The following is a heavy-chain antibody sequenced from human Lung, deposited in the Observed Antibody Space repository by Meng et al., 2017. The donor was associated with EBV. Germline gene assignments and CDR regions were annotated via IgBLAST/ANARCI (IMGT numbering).Heavy chain of an antibody. V-gene: IGHV4-34*01. J-gene: IGHJ4*02. CDR1: GGSFSGYY. CDR2: INHSGIT. Sequence: VHLQRWVAGRLNPSATLSLTCAVYGGSFSGYYWSWIRQPPGKGLEWIGEINHSGITNYNPSLKSRVTISVDTSKNQFSLSLNSVTAADTAVYYCARGGTSSAPFDYWGQETLVTVSS. CDR3: ARGGTSSAPFDY. D-gene: IGHD2-2*01.